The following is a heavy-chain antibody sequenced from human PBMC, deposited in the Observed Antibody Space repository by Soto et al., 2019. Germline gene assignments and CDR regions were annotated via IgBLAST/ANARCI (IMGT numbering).Heavy chain of an antibody. J-gene: IGHJ3*02. Sequence: SETLSLTCAVSGGSISSGGYSWSWIRQPPGKGLEWIGYIYHSGSTYYNPSLKSRVTISVDRSKNQFSLKLSSMTAADTAVYYCARERYYYDSSGYYSNAFDIWGQGTMVTVSS. CDR2: IYHSGST. D-gene: IGHD3-22*01. CDR3: ARERYYYDSSGYYSNAFDI. CDR1: GGSISSGGYS. V-gene: IGHV4-30-2*01.